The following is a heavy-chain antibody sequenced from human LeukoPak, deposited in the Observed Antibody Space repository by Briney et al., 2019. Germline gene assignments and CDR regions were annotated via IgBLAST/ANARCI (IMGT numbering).Heavy chain of an antibody. CDR2: IIPILGIA. D-gene: IGHD4-23*01. V-gene: IGHV1-69*04. J-gene: IGHJ4*02. CDR1: GGTFSSYT. CDR3: ARDPKGGNSGNFDY. Sequence: SVKVSCKASGGTFSSYTISWVRQAPGQGLEWMGRIIPILGIANYAQKFQGRVTITADKSTSTAYMELSSLRSEDTAVYYCARDPKGGNSGNFDYWGQGILVTVSS.